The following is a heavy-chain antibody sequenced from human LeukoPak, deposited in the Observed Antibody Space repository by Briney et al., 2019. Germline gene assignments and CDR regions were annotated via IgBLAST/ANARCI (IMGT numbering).Heavy chain of an antibody. J-gene: IGHJ4*02. Sequence: ASVKVSCKASGGTFSSYAISWVRQAPGQGLEWMGGIIPIFGTANYAQKFQGRVTMTRDTSTSTVYMELSSLRSEDTAVYYCARVKALRLGELSIDYWGQGTLVTVSS. V-gene: IGHV1-69*05. CDR2: IIPIFGTA. CDR1: GGTFSSYA. CDR3: ARVKALRLGELSIDY. D-gene: IGHD3-16*02.